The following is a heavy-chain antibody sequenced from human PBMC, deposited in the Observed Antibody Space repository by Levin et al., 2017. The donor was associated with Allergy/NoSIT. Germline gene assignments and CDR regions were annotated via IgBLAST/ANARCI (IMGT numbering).Heavy chain of an antibody. V-gene: IGHV3-30-3*01. J-gene: IGHJ3*01. CDR1: GIAFSNSI. CDR3: AREGHTSGRCGCFDV. CDR2: LSFDGYSR. D-gene: IGHD6-19*01. Sequence: GGSLRLSCVASGIAFSNSIMHWVRQAPGKGLEWVSGLSFDGYSRYYADSVKGRFTISRDDSRNTVSLQMDSLRSEDTAVYYCAREGHTSGRCGCFDVWGQGTMVTVSP.